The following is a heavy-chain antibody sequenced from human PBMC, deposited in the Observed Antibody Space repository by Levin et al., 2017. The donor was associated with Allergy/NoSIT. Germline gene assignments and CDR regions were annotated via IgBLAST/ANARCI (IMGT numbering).Heavy chain of an antibody. Sequence: GGSLRLSCSASGFTFTNYWMNWVRQAPGKGLEWVANINEDGTEKFFSDSVKGRFTVSRDNANNSLYLQMNTLRPEDTGLYYCARGHTSGTARGPFGYWGQGSLVTVSS. CDR2: INEDGTEK. CDR3: ARGHTSGTARGPFGY. CDR1: GFTFTNYW. V-gene: IGHV3-7*01. D-gene: IGHD1-26*01. J-gene: IGHJ4*01.